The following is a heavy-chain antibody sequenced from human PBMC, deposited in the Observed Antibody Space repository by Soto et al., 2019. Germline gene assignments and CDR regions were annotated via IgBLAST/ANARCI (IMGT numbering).Heavy chain of an antibody. CDR1: GGSISSGGTGSY. Sequence: QVQLQESGPGLVKPSQTLSLTCTVSGGSISSGGTGSYWTWIRQLPGKGLEWIGYIYYTGNTYYNPSLNSRPTISIAPSENQFSLKLTSVTAADTAVYFCASGHDAYKVRYWGQGTLVTVSS. CDR2: IYYTGNT. V-gene: IGHV4-31*03. CDR3: ASGHDAYKVRY. D-gene: IGHD1-1*01. J-gene: IGHJ4*02.